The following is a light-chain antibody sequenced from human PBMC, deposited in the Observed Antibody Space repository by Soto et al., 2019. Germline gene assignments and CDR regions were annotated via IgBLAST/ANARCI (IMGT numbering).Light chain of an antibody. CDR1: QSISSW. CDR3: QQYNIYWT. V-gene: IGKV1-5*03. J-gene: IGKJ1*01. CDR2: KAS. Sequence: DIQMTQSTSTLSASVGDRVTITCRASQSISSWLAWYQQKPGKAPKLLIYKASSLESGVRSRFSGSGSGTEFTLTISSLQPDDFATYYCQQYNIYWTFGQGTKVEIK.